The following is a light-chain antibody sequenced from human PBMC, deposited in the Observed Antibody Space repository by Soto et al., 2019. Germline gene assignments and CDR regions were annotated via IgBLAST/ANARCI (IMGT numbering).Light chain of an antibody. V-gene: IGKV1-39*01. Sequence: DIQMTQSPSALSASVGGRVTLSCRTSQSISSYLNWYQQKPGKVPRLLIYAASNLQSGVPSRFSGSGSGTDFTLTISSLQPEDAATYYCQQSYTFGQGTKVDIK. CDR3: QQSYT. CDR1: QSISSY. J-gene: IGKJ1*01. CDR2: AAS.